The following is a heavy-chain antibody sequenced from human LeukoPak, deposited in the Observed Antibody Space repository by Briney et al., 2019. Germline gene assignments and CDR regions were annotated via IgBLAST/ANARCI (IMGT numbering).Heavy chain of an antibody. D-gene: IGHD2-15*01. CDR1: GYTFTGYY. Sequence: ASVKVSCKASGYTFTGYYIHWVRQAPGQGLEWMGWIGPDSGGTNYAQKFQGRVTMTRDTSISTAYMELSRLRSDDTAIYYCAKNIVVVPAARSNYYYGMDVWGQGTTVTVSS. J-gene: IGHJ6*02. CDR2: IGPDSGGT. CDR3: AKNIVVVPAARSNYYYGMDV. V-gene: IGHV1-2*02.